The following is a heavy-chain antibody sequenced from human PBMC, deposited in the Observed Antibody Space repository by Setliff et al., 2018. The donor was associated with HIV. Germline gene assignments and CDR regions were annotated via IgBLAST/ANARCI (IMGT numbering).Heavy chain of an antibody. D-gene: IGHD2-15*01. J-gene: IGHJ5*02. CDR3: ARVRYCSGGSCYGGEYWFDP. CDR1: GYTFTSYY. V-gene: IGHV1-46*01. CDR2: IHPSGGST. Sequence: ASVKVSCKASGYTFTSYYIHWVRQAPGQGLEWMGVIHPSGGSTSYPQSFQDRVTMTRDTSTSTVYMELSSLRSEDTAVYYCARVRYCSGGSCYGGEYWFDPWGQGTLVTVS.